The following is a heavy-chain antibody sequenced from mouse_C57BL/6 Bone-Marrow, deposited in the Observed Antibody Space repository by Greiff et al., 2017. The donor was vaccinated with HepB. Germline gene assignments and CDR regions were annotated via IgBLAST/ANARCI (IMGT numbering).Heavy chain of an antibody. CDR2: INYDGSST. V-gene: IGHV5-16*01. CDR3: SREGDYSNFYYFDY. CDR1: GFTFSDYY. Sequence: EVMLVESEGGLVQPGSSMKLSCTASGFTFSDYYMAWVRQVPEKGLEWVANINYDGSSTYYLDSLKSRFIISRDNAKNILYLQMSSLKSEDTATYDCSREGDYSNFYYFDYWGQGTTLTVSS. D-gene: IGHD2-5*01. J-gene: IGHJ2*01.